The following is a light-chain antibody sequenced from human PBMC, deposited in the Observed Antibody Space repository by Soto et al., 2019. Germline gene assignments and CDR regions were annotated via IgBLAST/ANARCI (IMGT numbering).Light chain of an antibody. CDR2: GVS. CDR3: QQYKNWPLT. Sequence: EIVMTQSPATLSVSPGGKATLSCRASQSVSSNLAWYQQKPGQAPRLLIYGVSTRATGFPARFSGSGSGTEFTLTISSLQSEDFAVYYCQQYKNWPLTFGGGTKVDI. V-gene: IGKV3-15*01. J-gene: IGKJ4*01. CDR1: QSVSSN.